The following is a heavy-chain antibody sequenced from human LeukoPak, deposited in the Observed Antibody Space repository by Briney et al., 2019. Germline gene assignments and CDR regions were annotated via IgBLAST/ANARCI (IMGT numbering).Heavy chain of an antibody. D-gene: IGHD1-26*01. CDR3: ARARRGSYYFDY. J-gene: IGHJ4*02. CDR2: IYSGGST. Sequence: GGSLRLSSAASGFTVSSNYMSWDRQAPGKGQEWVSVIYSGGSTYYADSVKGRFTISRDNSKNTLYLQMNSLRAEDTAVYYCARARRGSYYFDYWGQGTLVTVSS. CDR1: GFTVSSNY. V-gene: IGHV3-66*01.